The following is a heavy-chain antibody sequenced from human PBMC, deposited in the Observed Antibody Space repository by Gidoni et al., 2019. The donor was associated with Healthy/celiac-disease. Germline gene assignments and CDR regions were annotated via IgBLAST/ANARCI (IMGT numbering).Heavy chain of an antibody. D-gene: IGHD3-22*01. CDR2: IIPIFGTA. V-gene: IGHV1-69*06. Sequence: QVQLVQSAAEVKKPGSSLKFSCKASGCTFSSYAISWVRQAPGQGLEWMGGIIPIFGTANYAQKFQGRVTITADKSTSTAYMELSSLRSEDTAVYYCARDPYDSSGYRYWGQGTLVTVSS. J-gene: IGHJ4*02. CDR3: ARDPYDSSGYRY. CDR1: GCTFSSYA.